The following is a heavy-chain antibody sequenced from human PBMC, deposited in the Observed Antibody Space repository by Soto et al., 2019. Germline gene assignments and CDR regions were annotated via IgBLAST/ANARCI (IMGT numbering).Heavy chain of an antibody. V-gene: IGHV1-58*01. J-gene: IGHJ4*02. CDR3: ATHREGTTYYFDY. D-gene: IGHD1-7*01. CDR2: ICVCSRNT. Sequence: GASVKVSCKASPFTLTRSAVQWVRQARGQRLEWIGWICVCSRNTKYAQNFQERVTITRDMSSGTAYLELSSLRSEDTAVYYCATHREGTTYYFDYWGQGTLVTVSS. CDR1: PFTLTRSA.